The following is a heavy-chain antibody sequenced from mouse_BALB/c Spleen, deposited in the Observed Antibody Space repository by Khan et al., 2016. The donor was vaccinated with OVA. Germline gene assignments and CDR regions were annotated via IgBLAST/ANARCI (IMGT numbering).Heavy chain of an antibody. CDR2: INPGSGNS. V-gene: IGHV1-77*01. J-gene: IGHJ3*01. Sequence: QIQLVQSGAELARPGASVKLSCKASGYTFTDYYIDWVKQRTGQGLEWIGEINPGSGNSYYNENFKGKATLTADKSSNTAFVQLSSLTSDDSAVYFCAREWGAWFAYWGQGTLVTVSA. CDR3: AREWGAWFAY. CDR1: GYTFTDYY.